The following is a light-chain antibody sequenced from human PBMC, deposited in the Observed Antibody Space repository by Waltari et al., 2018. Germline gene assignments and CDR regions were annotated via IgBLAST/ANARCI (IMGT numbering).Light chain of an antibody. V-gene: IGKV1-39*01. CDR3: QQSDSMPFT. J-gene: IGKJ4*01. CDR1: ESISSY. CDR2: DAS. Sequence: IQMTQSPSSLSASVGDRVSITCRTSESISSYLNWYQQKPGKAPKLLIYDASSLQSGVPLRFSGSGSGTDFALTISSLQPEDFATYHCQQSDSMPFTFGGGTKVEIK.